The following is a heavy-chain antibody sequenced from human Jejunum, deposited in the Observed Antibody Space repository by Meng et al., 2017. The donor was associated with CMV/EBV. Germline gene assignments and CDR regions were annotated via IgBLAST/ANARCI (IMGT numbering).Heavy chain of an antibody. Sequence: SGLTFTNYWMHWVRQAPGKGLVWVSRINSDGSSTSNADSVKGRFTISRDNARNTLYLQMNSLRVEDTAVYYCARDGGSGILGAFDFWGQGTLVTVSS. CDR1: GLTFTNYW. J-gene: IGHJ4*02. V-gene: IGHV3-74*01. CDR3: ARDGGSGILGAFDF. CDR2: INSDGSST. D-gene: IGHD1-26*01.